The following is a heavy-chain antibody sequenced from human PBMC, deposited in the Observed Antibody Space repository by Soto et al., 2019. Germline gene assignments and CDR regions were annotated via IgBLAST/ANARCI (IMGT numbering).Heavy chain of an antibody. V-gene: IGHV4-34*01. Sequence: QVQLQQWGAGLLKPSETLSLTCAVYGGSFSGYYWSWIRQPPGKGLEWIGEINHSGSTNYNPSLKSRVTISVDTSRKQFSLKVTSVSPADTAVYYCARGFGWVDSWGQGTLVTVSS. CDR3: ARGFGWVDS. CDR2: INHSGST. D-gene: IGHD3-10*01. J-gene: IGHJ4*02. CDR1: GGSFSGYY.